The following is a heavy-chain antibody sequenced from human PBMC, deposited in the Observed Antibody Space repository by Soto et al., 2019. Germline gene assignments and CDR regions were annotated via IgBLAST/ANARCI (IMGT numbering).Heavy chain of an antibody. V-gene: IGHV3-30*18. Sequence: PRGSLRLSCTASGFTFSTSVINWVRQAPGKGLEWVALVSTDGSMKFYADSVKGRFTISRDNSKNTVSLQMNSLRGEDTAVYYCAKRWSNGYLDHWGQGTLVTVSS. D-gene: IGHD2-8*01. CDR1: GFTFSTSV. CDR3: AKRWSNGYLDH. J-gene: IGHJ4*02. CDR2: VSTDGSMK.